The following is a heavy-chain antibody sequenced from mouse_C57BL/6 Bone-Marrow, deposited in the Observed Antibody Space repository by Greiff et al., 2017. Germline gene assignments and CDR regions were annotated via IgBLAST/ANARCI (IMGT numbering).Heavy chain of an antibody. Sequence: EVQLQQSGAELVRPGASVKLSCTASGFNIKDDYMHWVKQRPEQGLEWIGWIDPENGTTEYASKFQGKATITADTSSNTAYLQLSSLTSEDTAVYYCASYYSYAMDYWGQGTSVTVSS. J-gene: IGHJ4*01. CDR2: IDPENGTT. CDR3: ASYYSYAMDY. D-gene: IGHD1-1*01. CDR1: GFNIKDDY. V-gene: IGHV14-4*01.